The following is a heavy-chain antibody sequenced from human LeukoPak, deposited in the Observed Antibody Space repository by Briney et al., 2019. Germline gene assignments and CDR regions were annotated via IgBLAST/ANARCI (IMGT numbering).Heavy chain of an antibody. CDR3: ARDSDGWGNFDY. J-gene: IGHJ4*02. CDR1: GYTFTSYG. V-gene: IGHV1-18*01. Sequence: ASVKVSCKASGYTFTSYGISWVRQAPGQGLEWMRWISAYNGNTNYAQKLQGRVTMTTDTSTSTAYMELRSLRSDDTAVYYCARDSDGWGNFDYWGQGTLVTVSS. D-gene: IGHD5-24*01. CDR2: ISAYNGNT.